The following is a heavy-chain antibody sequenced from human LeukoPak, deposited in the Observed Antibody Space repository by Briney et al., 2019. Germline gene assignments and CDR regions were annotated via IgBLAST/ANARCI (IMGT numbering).Heavy chain of an antibody. CDR2: INSDGSST. V-gene: IGHV3-74*01. Sequence: PGGSLRLSCAASGFTFSSYWMHWIRQAPGKGLVWVSRINSDGSSTSYADSVKGRFTIFRDNAKNTLYLQMNSLRAEDTAVYYCARDWQDTGAFDYWGQGTPVTVSS. J-gene: IGHJ4*02. CDR3: ARDWQDTGAFDY. D-gene: IGHD1-26*01. CDR1: GFTFSSYW.